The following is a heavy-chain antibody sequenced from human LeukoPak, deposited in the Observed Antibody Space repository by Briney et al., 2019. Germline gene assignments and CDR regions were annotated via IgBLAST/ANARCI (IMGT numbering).Heavy chain of an antibody. Sequence: SETLSLTCAVYGASYNAYYWSWIRQPSGKGLEWIGDIDHRGTATYNPSLKSRLTISADASKNQFSLKLNSVTDADTAVYYCAVGITILGVAASFDSWGQGNLVIVSS. D-gene: IGHD3-3*01. CDR1: GASYNAYY. V-gene: IGHV4-34*01. CDR3: AVGITILGVAASFDS. J-gene: IGHJ4*02. CDR2: IDHRGTA.